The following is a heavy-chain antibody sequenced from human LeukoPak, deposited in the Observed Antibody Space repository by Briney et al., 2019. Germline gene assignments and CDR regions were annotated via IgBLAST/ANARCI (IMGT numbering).Heavy chain of an antibody. J-gene: IGHJ4*02. D-gene: IGHD3-22*01. CDR1: GGTFSSYA. CDR3: AREREDYYDSSGYYYDY. CDR2: IIPIFGTA. V-gene: IGHV1-69*13. Sequence: SVKVSCKASGGTFSSYAISWVRQAPGQGLEWMGGIIPIFGTANYAQRFQGRVTITADESTSTAYMELSSLRSEDTAVYYCAREREDYYDSSGYYYDYWGQGTLVTVSS.